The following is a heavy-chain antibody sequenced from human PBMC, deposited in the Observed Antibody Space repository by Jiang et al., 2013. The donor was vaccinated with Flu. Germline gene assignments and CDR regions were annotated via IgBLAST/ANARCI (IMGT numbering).Heavy chain of an antibody. V-gene: IGHV1-69*04. Sequence: SGAEVKRPGSSVKVSCKASGGSFTNYAITWVRQAPGQGFEWVGRIIPMLDTANYAQKFLGRATISADTSTNTVYLELTSLGFEDTAMYYCARTIAAVPEGWLDPWGQGTLVSVSS. CDR3: ARTIAAVPEGWLDP. D-gene: IGHD6-13*01. CDR2: IIPMLDTA. J-gene: IGHJ5*02. CDR1: GGSFTNYA.